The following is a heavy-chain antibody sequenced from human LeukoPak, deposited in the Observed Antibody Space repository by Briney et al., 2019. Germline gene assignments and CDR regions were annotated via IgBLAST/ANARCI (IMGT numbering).Heavy chain of an antibody. Sequence: GGSLRLSCAASGFTFSTYWMHWVRQAPGKGLVWVSRIKSDGSSTNYADSVKGRFTISRDNAKSTLYLQMNSLRAEDTAVYYCLTIVETDLDAFDIWGQGTKVTVSS. CDR3: LTIVETDLDAFDI. D-gene: IGHD2-21*01. V-gene: IGHV3-74*01. CDR1: GFTFSTYW. CDR2: IKSDGSST. J-gene: IGHJ3*02.